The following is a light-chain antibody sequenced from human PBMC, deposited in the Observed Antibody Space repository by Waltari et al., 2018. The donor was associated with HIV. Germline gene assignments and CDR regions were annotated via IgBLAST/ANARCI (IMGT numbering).Light chain of an antibody. V-gene: IGLV1-44*01. CDR1: SSNIGSNP. J-gene: IGLJ2*01. CDR3: ASWDDSLNGPV. Sequence: QSVLTQPPSTSGTPGQRVTIPCSGSSSNIGSNPVSWFQQLPGKPPNVLISGKNQPPSGDPSRFSGSKSGTSASLAIGGLQSEDEADYYCASWDDSLNGPVFGGGTTLTVL. CDR2: GKN.